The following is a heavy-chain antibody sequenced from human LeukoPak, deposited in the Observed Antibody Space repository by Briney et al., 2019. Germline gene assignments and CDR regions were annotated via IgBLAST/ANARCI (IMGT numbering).Heavy chain of an antibody. J-gene: IGHJ4*02. CDR3: ARDPGGDNAY. D-gene: IGHD4-17*01. CDR1: GFTVRSNY. V-gene: IGHV3-66*01. Sequence: GGSLRLSCVASGFTVRSNYMSWVRQAPGKGLEWVSLIFNDGSTYYADSVKARFTISRDNSMDTLYLQMNSLRVEDTAVYYCARDPGGDNAYWGQGTLVTVSS. CDR2: IFNDGST.